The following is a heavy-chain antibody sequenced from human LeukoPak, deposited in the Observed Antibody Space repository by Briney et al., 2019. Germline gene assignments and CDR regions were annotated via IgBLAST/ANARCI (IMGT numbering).Heavy chain of an antibody. CDR2: ISSTSTYT. CDR3: ARGGTGAFDY. V-gene: IGHV3-11*06. D-gene: IGHD2-8*02. CDR1: GFTFSDYY. Sequence: GGSLRLSCAGSGFPFNSGFTFSDYYMSWIRQAPGKGLEWVSYISSTSTYTNYADSVKGRFTISRDNANNSVYLQMNSLRADDTAIYYCARGGTGAFDYWGQGTLVTVSS. J-gene: IGHJ4*02.